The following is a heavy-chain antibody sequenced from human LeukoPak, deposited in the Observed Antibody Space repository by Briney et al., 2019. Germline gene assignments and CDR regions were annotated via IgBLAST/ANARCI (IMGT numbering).Heavy chain of an antibody. V-gene: IGHV3-20*01. CDR1: GFTFDDYG. CDR3: ARDPYYGSGSYTMDV. J-gene: IGHJ6*03. CDR2: INWNGGST. Sequence: GGSLRLSCAASGFTFDDYGMSWVRQAPGKGLEWVSGINWNGGSTGYADSVKGRFTISRDNAKNSLYLQMNSLRAEGTALYHCARDPYYGSGSYTMDVWGKGTTVTVSS. D-gene: IGHD3-10*01.